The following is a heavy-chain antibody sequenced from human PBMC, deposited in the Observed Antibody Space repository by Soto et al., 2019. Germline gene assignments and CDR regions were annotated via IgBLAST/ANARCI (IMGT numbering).Heavy chain of an antibody. CDR3: ARDSYLDNWNDLVWGARAFDI. CDR1: GFTFSSYS. Sequence: AGGSLRLSCAASGFTFSSYSMNWVRQAPGKGLEWVSSISSSSSYIYYADSVKGRFTISRDNAKNSLYLQMNSLRAEDTAVYYCARDSYLDNWNDLVWGARAFDIWGQGTMVTVSS. J-gene: IGHJ3*02. D-gene: IGHD1-1*01. CDR2: ISSSSSYI. V-gene: IGHV3-21*01.